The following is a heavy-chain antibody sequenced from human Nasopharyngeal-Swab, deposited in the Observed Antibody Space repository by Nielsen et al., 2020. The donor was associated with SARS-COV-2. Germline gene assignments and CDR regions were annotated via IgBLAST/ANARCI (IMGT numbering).Heavy chain of an antibody. D-gene: IGHD1-26*01. CDR3: AREEWELGRGY. J-gene: IGHJ4*02. CDR2: IYYSGST. V-gene: IGHV4-30-4*01. Sequence: SETLSLTCTVSGGSISSGDYYWSWIRQPPGKGLEWIGYIYYSGSTYYNPSLKSRVTISVDTSKNKFSLKLSSVTAADTAVYYCAREEWELGRGYWGQGTLVTVSS. CDR1: GGSISSGDYY.